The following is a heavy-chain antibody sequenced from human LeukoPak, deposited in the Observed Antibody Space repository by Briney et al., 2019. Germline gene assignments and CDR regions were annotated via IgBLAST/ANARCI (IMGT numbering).Heavy chain of an antibody. Sequence: ASVKVSCKASGYTFTNYGFSWVRQAPGHGLEWMGWISAYNGNTNYAQELQGRVTMTTDTSTSTAYMELRSLRFDDTAVYYCARDGGITVAADDYWGQGTLVTVSS. CDR1: GYTFTNYG. D-gene: IGHD6-19*01. J-gene: IGHJ4*02. CDR3: ARDGGITVAADDY. V-gene: IGHV1-18*01. CDR2: ISAYNGNT.